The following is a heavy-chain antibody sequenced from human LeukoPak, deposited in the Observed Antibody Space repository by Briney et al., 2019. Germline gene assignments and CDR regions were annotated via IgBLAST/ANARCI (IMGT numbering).Heavy chain of an antibody. CDR1: GFTFSSYS. D-gene: IGHD4-17*01. Sequence: PGGSLRPSCAASGFTFSSYSMNWVRQAPGKGLEWVSSTSSSSRHIYYADSVKGRFTIFRDDAKNSLFLQMDSLRVEDTAMYYCVRDFSTVTTAYLHHWGQGTLLTVSS. J-gene: IGHJ1*01. CDR2: TSSSSRHI. V-gene: IGHV3-21*04. CDR3: VRDFSTVTTAYLHH.